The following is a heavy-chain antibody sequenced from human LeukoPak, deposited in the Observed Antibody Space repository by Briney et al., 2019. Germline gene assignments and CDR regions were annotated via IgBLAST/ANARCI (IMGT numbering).Heavy chain of an antibody. CDR2: ISAYNGNT. J-gene: IGHJ6*03. V-gene: IGHV1-18*01. D-gene: IGHD3-10*01. CDR3: ALGVGVRGVKTYYMDV. CDR1: GYTFTSYG. Sequence: ASVKVSCKASGYTFTSYGISWVRQAPGQGLEWMGWISAYNGNTNYAQKLQGRVTMTTDTSTSTAYMELRSLRSDDTAVYYCALGVGVRGVKTYYMDVWGKGTTVTISS.